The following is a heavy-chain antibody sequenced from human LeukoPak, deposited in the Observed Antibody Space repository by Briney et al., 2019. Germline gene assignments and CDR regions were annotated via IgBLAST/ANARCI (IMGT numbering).Heavy chain of an antibody. D-gene: IGHD4-17*01. J-gene: IGHJ2*01. CDR1: GGSISSYY. Sequence: SETLSLTCTVSGGSISSYYWSWIRQPPGKGLEWIGYIYYSGSTNHNPSLKSRVTISVDTSKNQFYLKLSSVTAADTAMYYCARNIIYGDYAYYWYFDLWGRGTLVTVSS. CDR2: IYYSGST. CDR3: ARNIIYGDYAYYWYFDL. V-gene: IGHV4-59*01.